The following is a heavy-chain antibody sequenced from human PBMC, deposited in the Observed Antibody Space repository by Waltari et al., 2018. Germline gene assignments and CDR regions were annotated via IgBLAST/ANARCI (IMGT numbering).Heavy chain of an antibody. Sequence: QVQLQQWGAGLLKPSETLSLTCAVYGGSFSGYYWSWIRQPPGKGLEWIGEINHSGSTNSNPSLKSRVTISVDTSKNQFSLKLSSVTAADTAVYYCARGRRELLRLWDYWGQGTLVTVSS. J-gene: IGHJ4*02. CDR1: GGSFSGYY. CDR3: ARGRRELLRLWDY. V-gene: IGHV4-34*01. D-gene: IGHD1-26*01. CDR2: INHSGST.